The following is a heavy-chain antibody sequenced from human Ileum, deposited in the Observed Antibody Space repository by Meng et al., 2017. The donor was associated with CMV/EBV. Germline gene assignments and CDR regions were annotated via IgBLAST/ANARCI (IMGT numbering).Heavy chain of an antibody. V-gene: IGHV7-4-1*02. CDR3: ARVETNYGSGNYVGY. J-gene: IGHJ4*02. CDR2: ISTYTGNP. Sequence: SGYTFSSYAISWVRQAPGQGPEWMGWISTYTGNPAYAQGFTGRFVFSLDTSVNTAYLQISSLKTEDTAVYYCARVETNYGSGNYVGYWGEGTLVTVSS. D-gene: IGHD3-10*01. CDR1: GYTFSSYA.